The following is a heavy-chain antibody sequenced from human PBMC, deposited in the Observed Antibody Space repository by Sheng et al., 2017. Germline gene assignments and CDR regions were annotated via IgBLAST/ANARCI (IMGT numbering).Heavy chain of an antibody. J-gene: IGHJ5*02. CDR3: ARPANSDLTGYWGWFDP. V-gene: IGHV1-69*01. D-gene: IGHD3-9*01. Sequence: QVQLVQSGAEVKKPGSSVKVSCKASGGTFSSYAISWVRQAPGQGLEWMGGIIPIFGTANYAQKFQGRVTITADESTSTAYMELSSLRSEDTAVYYCARPANSDLTGYWGWFDPWGQGTLVTVSS. CDR1: GGTFSSYA. CDR2: IIPIFGTA.